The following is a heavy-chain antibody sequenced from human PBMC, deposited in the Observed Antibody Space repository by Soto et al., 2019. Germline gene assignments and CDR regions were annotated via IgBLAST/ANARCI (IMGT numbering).Heavy chain of an antibody. V-gene: IGHV3-30*04. Sequence: GGSLRLSCAASGFTFSNYAMHWVRQAPGKGLEWVAVISYDGRNKYYADSVKGRFTISRDNSKNTLYLQMNSLRADDTAVYYCARDLGPQRGYIYGCTYWGQGTLVTAPQ. J-gene: IGHJ4*02. D-gene: IGHD5-18*01. CDR3: ARDLGPQRGYIYGCTY. CDR1: GFTFSNYA. CDR2: ISYDGRNK.